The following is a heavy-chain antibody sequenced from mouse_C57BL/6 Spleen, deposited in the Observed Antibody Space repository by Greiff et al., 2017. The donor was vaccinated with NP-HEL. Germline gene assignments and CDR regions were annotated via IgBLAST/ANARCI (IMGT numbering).Heavy chain of an antibody. CDR3: TTNYYGSPAY. CDR2: IDPENGDT. V-gene: IGHV14-4*01. J-gene: IGHJ3*01. CDR1: GFNIKDDY. Sequence: EVQLVESGAELVRPGASVKLSCTASGFNIKDDYMHWVKQRPEQGLEWIGWIDPENGDTEYASKFQGKATITADTSSNTAYLQLSSLTSEDTAVYYCTTNYYGSPAYWGQGTLVTVSA. D-gene: IGHD1-1*01.